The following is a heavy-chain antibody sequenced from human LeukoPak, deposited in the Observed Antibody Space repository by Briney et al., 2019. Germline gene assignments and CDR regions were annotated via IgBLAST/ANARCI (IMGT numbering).Heavy chain of an antibody. Sequence: GESLRLSCAASGFTVSSNYMSWVRQAPGKGLEWVSVIYSGGSTYYADSVKGRFTISRDNSKNTLYLQMNSLRVEDTAVYYCARDSSSSGWYYFDYWGQGTLVTVSS. CDR2: IYSGGST. V-gene: IGHV3-66*01. CDR1: GFTVSSNY. J-gene: IGHJ4*02. D-gene: IGHD6-19*01. CDR3: ARDSSSSGWYYFDY.